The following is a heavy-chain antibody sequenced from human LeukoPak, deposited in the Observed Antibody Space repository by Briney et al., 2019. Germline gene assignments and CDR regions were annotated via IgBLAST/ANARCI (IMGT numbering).Heavy chain of an antibody. D-gene: IGHD3-22*01. CDR3: AKDWGKNYYDSSGYGTFDY. CDR1: GFTFNSYS. J-gene: IGHJ4*02. CDR2: ISSSSSTI. V-gene: IGHV3-48*01. Sequence: SGGSLRLSCAASGFTFNSYSMNWVRQAPGKGLEWVSYISSSSSTIYYADSVKGRFTISRDNSKNTLYLQMNSLRAEDTAVYYCAKDWGKNYYDSSGYGTFDYWGQGTLVTVSS.